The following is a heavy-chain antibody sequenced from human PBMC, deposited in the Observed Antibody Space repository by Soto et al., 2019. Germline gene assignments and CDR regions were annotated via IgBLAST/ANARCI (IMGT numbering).Heavy chain of an antibody. CDR3: ARSQGSSTSLEIYYYYYYGMDV. J-gene: IGHJ6*02. V-gene: IGHV1-69*01. D-gene: IGHD2-2*01. CDR2: IIPISDTT. Sequence: QVQLVQSGAEVKKPGSSVKVSCKASGGTFSSYAISWVRQAPGQGLEWMGGIIPISDTTNYAQKLQGRVTITADESTSTAYRELSSLRSEDTAVYYCARSQGSSTSLEIYYYYYYGMDVWGQGTTVTVSS. CDR1: GGTFSSYA.